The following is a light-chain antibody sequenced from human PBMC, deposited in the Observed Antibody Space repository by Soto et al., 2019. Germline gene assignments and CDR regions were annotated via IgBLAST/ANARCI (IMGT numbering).Light chain of an antibody. CDR1: SSNIGSTYD. V-gene: IGLV1-40*01. CDR3: QSYDDRLRVHHV. CDR2: GNT. Sequence: QSVLTQPPSVPGAPGQRVTISCTGSSSNIGSTYDVQWYQQLPGTAPKLLIHGNTDRPSGVPDRFSGSKSGTSASLAITGLQADDEADYYCQSYDDRLRVHHVFGTGTVVTVL. J-gene: IGLJ1*01.